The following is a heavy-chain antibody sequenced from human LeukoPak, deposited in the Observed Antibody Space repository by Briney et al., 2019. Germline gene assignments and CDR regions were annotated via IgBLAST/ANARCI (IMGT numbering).Heavy chain of an antibody. J-gene: IGHJ6*03. Sequence: ASVKVSCTASGYMFTNYDIIWVRQATGQGLEWMGWMNPQSGNTGYAQKFRGRVTITRDTSITTAYMELSSLRSEDTAVYYCARGPNYSNFGSDYYYYMDFWGEGTTVTVSS. CDR2: MNPQSGNT. CDR3: ARGPNYSNFGSDYYYYMDF. V-gene: IGHV1-8*03. D-gene: IGHD4-11*01. CDR1: GYMFTNYD.